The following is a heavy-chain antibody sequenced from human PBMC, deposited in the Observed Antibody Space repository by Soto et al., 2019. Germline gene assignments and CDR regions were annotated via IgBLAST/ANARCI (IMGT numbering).Heavy chain of an antibody. Sequence: GGSLRLSCAASGFTFSDYYMSWIRQAPGKGLEWVSYIGSSDNIIYYADSVKGRFTISRDNARNSLYLQMNSLRAEDTAVYYCARDLGYYESSGYFDYWGQGTLVTVSS. CDR1: GFTFSDYY. CDR3: ARDLGYYESSGYFDY. CDR2: IGSSDNII. J-gene: IGHJ4*02. D-gene: IGHD3-22*01. V-gene: IGHV3-11*01.